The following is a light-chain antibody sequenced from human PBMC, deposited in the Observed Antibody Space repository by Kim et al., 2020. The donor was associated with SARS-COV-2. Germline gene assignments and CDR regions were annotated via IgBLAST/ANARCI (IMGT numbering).Light chain of an antibody. CDR1: QSINSH. CDR2: GAS. J-gene: IGKJ2*01. V-gene: IGKV3-15*01. CDR3: QQFHNWPRT. Sequence: SVSPGESATLSCRASQSINSHLVWYQQKPGQAPRLLLYGASPGATGLPARFSGSGSGTEFTLTISSLQSEDFAVYYCQQFHNWPRTFGQGNKLEI.